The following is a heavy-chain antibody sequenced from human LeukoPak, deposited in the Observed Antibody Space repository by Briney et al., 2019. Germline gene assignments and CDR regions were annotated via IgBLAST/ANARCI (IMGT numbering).Heavy chain of an antibody. D-gene: IGHD3-22*01. CDR3: AKVDYYYDSSGYFFDY. Sequence: GGSLRLSCAASGFTFSSYGMHRVRQAPGKGLEWVAFIRYDGSNKYYADSVKGRFTISRDNSKNTLYLQMNSLRAEDTAVYYCAKVDYYYDSSGYFFDYWGQGTLVTVSS. CDR2: IRYDGSNK. CDR1: GFTFSSYG. J-gene: IGHJ4*02. V-gene: IGHV3-30*02.